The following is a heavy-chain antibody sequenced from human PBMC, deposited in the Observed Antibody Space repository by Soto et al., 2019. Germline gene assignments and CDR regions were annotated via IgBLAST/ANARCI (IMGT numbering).Heavy chain of an antibody. Sequence: ASVKVSCKASGYTFTGHYIHWVRQAPGQGPEWMGEIGPESGATRYAQRFQGRVTMTRDMSITTVYMELNNLSPDDTAVYYCGRGRSGQIVVFYWGQGTPVTVSS. CDR1: GYTFTGHY. CDR3: GRGRSGQIVVFY. V-gene: IGHV1-2*02. D-gene: IGHD1-26*01. J-gene: IGHJ4*02. CDR2: IGPESGAT.